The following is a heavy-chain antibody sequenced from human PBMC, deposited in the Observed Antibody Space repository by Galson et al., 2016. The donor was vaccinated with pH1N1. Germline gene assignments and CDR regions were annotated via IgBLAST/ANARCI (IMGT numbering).Heavy chain of an antibody. J-gene: IGHJ5*02. V-gene: IGHV2-70*01. CDR1: GFSLSTSGMC. D-gene: IGHD4-17*01. CDR3: ARMTYGDYSNWFDP. Sequence: PALVKPTQTLTLTCTFSGFSLSTSGMCVSWIRQPPGKALEWLALIAWDDDKYYSTSLKTRLTISKDTSKNQVVLTMTNMDPVDTATYYCARMTYGDYSNWFDPWGQGTLVTVSS. CDR2: IAWDDDK.